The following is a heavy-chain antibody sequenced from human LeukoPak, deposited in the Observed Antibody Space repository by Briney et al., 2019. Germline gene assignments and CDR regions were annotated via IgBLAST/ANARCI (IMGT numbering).Heavy chain of an antibody. CDR3: ARAYYDSSGYYYVYFDY. D-gene: IGHD3-22*01. CDR2: IKKDGSEK. V-gene: IGHV3-7*01. J-gene: IGHJ4*02. CDR1: GFTFSTYW. Sequence: GGSLRLSCAASGFTFSTYWMSWVRQAPGKGLEWVANIKKDGSEKYYVDSVKGRFTISRDSAKNSVYLQMNSLRADDTAVYYCARAYYDSSGYYYVYFDYWGRGTLVTVSS.